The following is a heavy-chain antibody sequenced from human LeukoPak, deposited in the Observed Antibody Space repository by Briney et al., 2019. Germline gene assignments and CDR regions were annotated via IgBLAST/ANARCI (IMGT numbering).Heavy chain of an antibody. D-gene: IGHD3-9*01. CDR3: ARPRMNGGYFDWSLRPNKKEYYFDY. CDR2: IYPCDSDT. Sequence: AGESLKISCKGSGYSFTSYWIGWVRQMPGKGLEWMGIIYPCDSDTRYSPSFQGQVTISADKSIGTAYLQWSSLKASDTAMYYCARPRMNGGYFDWSLRPNKKEYYFDYWGQGTLVTVSS. CDR1: GYSFTSYW. V-gene: IGHV5-51*01. J-gene: IGHJ4*02.